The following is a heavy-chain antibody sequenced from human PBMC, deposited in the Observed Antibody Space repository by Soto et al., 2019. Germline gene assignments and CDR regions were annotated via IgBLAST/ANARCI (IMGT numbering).Heavy chain of an antibody. J-gene: IGHJ4*02. CDR3: ARKDYYSSGSYHLDH. CDR1: GYTLTSYG. CDR2: INAYNGNT. D-gene: IGHD1-26*01. V-gene: IGHV1-18*01. Sequence: ASVKVSCKASGYTLTSYGISWVRQAPGQGLEWMGWINAYNGNTEYAQKFQARVTFTRDTSTTTVYMELNSLRSEDTAVYFCARKDYYSSGSYHLDHWGQGAQVTVSS.